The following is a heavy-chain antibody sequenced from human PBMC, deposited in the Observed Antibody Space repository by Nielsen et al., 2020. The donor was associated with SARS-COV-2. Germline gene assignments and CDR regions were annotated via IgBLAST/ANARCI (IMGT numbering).Heavy chain of an antibody. CDR1: GFTFSNAW. V-gene: IGHV3-15*01. Sequence: GESLKISCAASGFTFSNAWMSWVRQAPGMGLEWVGRIKSKTDGGTTDYAAPVKGRFTISRDDSKNTLYLQMNSLKTEDTAVYYCTYYYDSRGSPSFDYWGLGTLVTVSS. CDR2: IKSKTDGGTT. CDR3: TYYYDSRGSPSFDY. J-gene: IGHJ4*02. D-gene: IGHD3-22*01.